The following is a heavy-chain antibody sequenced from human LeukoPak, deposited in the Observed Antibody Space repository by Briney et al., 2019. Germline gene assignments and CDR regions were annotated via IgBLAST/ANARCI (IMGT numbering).Heavy chain of an antibody. CDR3: ARARTGTIRWAFDY. CDR2: INHSGST. CDR1: GGSFGCYY. Sequence: SETLSLTCAVYGGSFGCYYWSWIRQPPGKGLEWIGEINHSGSTNYNPSLKSRVTISVDTSKNQFSLKLSSVTAADTAVYYCARARTGTIRWAFDYWGQGTLVTVSS. J-gene: IGHJ4*02. D-gene: IGHD4-17*01. V-gene: IGHV4-34*01.